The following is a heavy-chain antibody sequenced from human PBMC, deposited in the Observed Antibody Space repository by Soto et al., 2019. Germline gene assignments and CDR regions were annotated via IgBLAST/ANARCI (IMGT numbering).Heavy chain of an antibody. CDR2: ISYDGSNK. V-gene: IGHV3-30-3*01. J-gene: IGHJ2*01. D-gene: IGHD4-4*01. CDR1: GLTFSSYA. CDR3: ARHLWRDDYNWGYFDL. Sequence: QVQLVESGGGVVQPGRSLRLSCAASGLTFSSYAMHWVRQAPGKGLEWVAVISYDGSNKYYADSVKGRFTISRDNSKNTLYLQMNSLGLEDTAVYYCARHLWRDDYNWGYFDLWGRGTLVTVSS.